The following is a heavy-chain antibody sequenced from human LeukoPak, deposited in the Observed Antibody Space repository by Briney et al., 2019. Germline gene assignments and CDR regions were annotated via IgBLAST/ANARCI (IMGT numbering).Heavy chain of an antibody. CDR3: AKVETSGGANCYALDY. CDR2: ISGSDGST. J-gene: IGHJ4*02. D-gene: IGHD2-2*01. CDR1: GFTFSSYA. Sequence: GGSLRLSCAASGFTFSSYAMTWVRQAPDKGLEWVSAISGSDGSTYYADSVKGRFTISRDDSQNTPYLQMNSLSAEDTAVYYCAKVETSGGANCYALDYWGQGTLVTVSS. V-gene: IGHV3-23*01.